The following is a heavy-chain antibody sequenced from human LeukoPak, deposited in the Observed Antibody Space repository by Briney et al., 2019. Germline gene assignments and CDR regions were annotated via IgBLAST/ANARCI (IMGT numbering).Heavy chain of an antibody. Sequence: GGSLRLSCAASGFAFSRYWMHWVRQAPGKGLLWVSRISSDGSNTLYADSVKGRFTVSRDNAKNTLYLQMDSLRADDTAVYYCATAIYGLDVWGQGTTVTVSS. CDR2: ISSDGSNT. V-gene: IGHV3-74*01. CDR3: ATAIYGLDV. J-gene: IGHJ6*02. CDR1: GFAFSRYW.